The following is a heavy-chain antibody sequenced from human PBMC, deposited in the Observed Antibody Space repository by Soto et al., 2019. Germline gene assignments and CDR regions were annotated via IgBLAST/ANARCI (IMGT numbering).Heavy chain of an antibody. CDR3: AIVSITMTSGNFAS. CDR1: GFTFSIFA. D-gene: IGHD3-22*01. J-gene: IGHJ4*02. V-gene: IGHV3-30*03. Sequence: QVRLVESGGGVVQPGRSLRLSCAASGFTFSIFAIHWVRQAPGKGLEWVAVISYDGSNKYYADYVKGRFTISRDNSKNTLYLQMNSLTAEDTAVYYCAIVSITMTSGNFASWGQGTLVTVPS. CDR2: ISYDGSNK.